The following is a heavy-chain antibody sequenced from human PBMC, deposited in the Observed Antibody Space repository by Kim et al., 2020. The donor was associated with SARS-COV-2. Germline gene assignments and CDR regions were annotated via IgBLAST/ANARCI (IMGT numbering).Heavy chain of an antibody. Sequence: ADPVKGRFTISRDNSKNTLYLQMNSLRAEDTAVYYCAKDRDKRRVYYFDYWGQGTLVTVSS. J-gene: IGHJ4*02. V-gene: IGHV3-23*01. CDR3: AKDRDKRRVYYFDY.